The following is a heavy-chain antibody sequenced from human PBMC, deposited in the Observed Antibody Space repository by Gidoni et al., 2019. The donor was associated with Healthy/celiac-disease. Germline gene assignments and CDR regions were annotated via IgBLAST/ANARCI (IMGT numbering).Heavy chain of an antibody. V-gene: IGHV3-66*01. CDR2: IYSGGST. D-gene: IGHD3-22*01. CDR3: AREGLPYYDSSGYQNWYFDL. J-gene: IGHJ2*01. CDR1: GVTVSSNY. Sequence: EVQLVESGGGLVQPGGALRLSWAASGVTVSSNYMSWVRQAPGKGLEWVSVIYSGGSTYYADSVKGRFTISRDNSKNTLYLQMNSLRAEDTSVYYCAREGLPYYDSSGYQNWYFDLWGRGTLVTVSS.